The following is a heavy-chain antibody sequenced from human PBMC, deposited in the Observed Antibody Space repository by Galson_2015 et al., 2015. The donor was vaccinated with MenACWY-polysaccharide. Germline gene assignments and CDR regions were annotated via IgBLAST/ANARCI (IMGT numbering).Heavy chain of an antibody. J-gene: IGHJ6*03. CDR1: GFTFKNYW. CDR2: IKKDGSEK. CDR3: ARAKGGAATVLDYYMDV. D-gene: IGHD1-26*01. Sequence: SLRLSCAVSGFTFKNYWMSWVRQAPGKGLEWVANIKKDGSEKYCVDSVKGRFTISRDNARSSLYLQMNGLRAEGTAVYYCARAKGGAATVLDYYMDVWGKGTTVTVSS. V-gene: IGHV3-7*01.